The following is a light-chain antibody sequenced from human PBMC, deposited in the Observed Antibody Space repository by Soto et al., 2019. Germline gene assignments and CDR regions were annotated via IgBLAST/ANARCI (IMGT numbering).Light chain of an antibody. Sequence: QSVLTHPASVSGSPGQSITISCTGTSSDVGGYNYVSWYQQQSGKAPKLMIHEVSNRPSGVSNRFSGSKSGNTASLTISGLPVQDEADYYCSLYTSSRADVFGSGTKATVL. J-gene: IGLJ1*01. CDR2: EVS. CDR3: SLYTSSRADV. CDR1: SSDVGGYNY. V-gene: IGLV2-14*01.